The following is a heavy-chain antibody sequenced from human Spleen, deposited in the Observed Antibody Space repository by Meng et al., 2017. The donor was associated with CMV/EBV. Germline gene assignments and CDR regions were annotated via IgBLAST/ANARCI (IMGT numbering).Heavy chain of an antibody. CDR1: GFRFDDHA. CDR2: ISWDSGSR. J-gene: IGHJ4*03. D-gene: IGHD3-9*01. V-gene: IGHV3-9*01. CDR3: AKDMLRYFVTRGACDS. Sequence: GGSLRLSCAASGFRFDDHAMHWVRQIPGKGLEWVSGISWDSGSRGYADSVKGRVTISRDNAKNSLYLQVNSLTTEDTAFYYCAKDMLRYFVTRGACDSWGLGTLVTVSS.